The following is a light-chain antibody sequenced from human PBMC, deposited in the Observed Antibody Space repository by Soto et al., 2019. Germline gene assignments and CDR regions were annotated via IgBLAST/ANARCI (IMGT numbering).Light chain of an antibody. J-gene: IGKJ4*01. CDR3: HQYGNSPLT. CDR1: QSVRSDY. V-gene: IGKV3-20*01. CDR2: GVS. Sequence: EIVLTHSPATLSLSPCDMATLSCRASQSVRSDYFAWYQQKPGQPPRVILFGVSTRATAIPDRFSGSGSGTDFTLTISRLEPDDFGLYYCHQYGNSPLTFGGGTKVDIK.